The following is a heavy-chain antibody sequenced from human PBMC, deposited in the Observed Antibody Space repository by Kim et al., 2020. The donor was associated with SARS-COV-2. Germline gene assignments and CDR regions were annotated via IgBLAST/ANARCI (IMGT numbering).Heavy chain of an antibody. Sequence: SETLSLTCTVSGGSVSRSSYYWGWIRQPPGKGLEWIGSIYYSRSTYYNPSLKSRVTISVDTSKNRFSLKLSSVTAADTAVYYCARHSEMSGSYGSLSFDYWGQGTLVTVSS. CDR3: ARHSEMSGSYGSLSFDY. J-gene: IGHJ4*02. D-gene: IGHD1-26*01. CDR1: GGSVSRSSYY. CDR2: IYYSRST. V-gene: IGHV4-39*01.